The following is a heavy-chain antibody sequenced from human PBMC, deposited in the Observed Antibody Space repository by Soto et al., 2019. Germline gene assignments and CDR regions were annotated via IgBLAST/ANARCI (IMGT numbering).Heavy chain of an antibody. CDR3: ARLRASNYEAYQH. D-gene: IGHD4-4*01. Sequence: QAQLVQSGAEVKKPGSSVKVSCKASGGTFSTYPISWVRQAPGQGLEWMGGINPIFGTANYAQKLQGRVTITADESTTTAYMQLSSLRSDDTAVYYCARLRASNYEAYQHWGQGTLVTVSS. J-gene: IGHJ1*01. CDR1: GGTFSTYP. V-gene: IGHV1-69*12. CDR2: INPIFGTA.